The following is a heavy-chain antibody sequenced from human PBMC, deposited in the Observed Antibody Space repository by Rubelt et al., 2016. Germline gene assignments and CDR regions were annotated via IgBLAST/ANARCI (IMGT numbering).Heavy chain of an antibody. J-gene: IGHJ3*01. D-gene: IGHD1-26*01. V-gene: IGHV3-11*04. Sequence: GRLTISRDNAKNSAYLQMNSLRAEDTGVYYCARDSRLVGPWGVYNDAFDVWGQGTMVTVSS. CDR3: ARDSRLVGPWGVYNDAFDV.